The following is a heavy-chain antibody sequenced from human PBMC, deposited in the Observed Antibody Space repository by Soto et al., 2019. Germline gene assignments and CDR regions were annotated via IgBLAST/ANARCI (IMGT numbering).Heavy chain of an antibody. CDR1: GFTFSTYA. CDR2: ISGSGGST. Sequence: EVQLLESGGGLVQAGGSLRLSYAASGFTFSTYAMSWVRQAPGKGLEWVSAISGSGGSTYYTDSVKGRFTISRDNSKNTLYLQMDSLRAEDTAVYYCAVRKTGSYFDYWGQGTLVTVSS. J-gene: IGHJ4*02. CDR3: AVRKTGSYFDY. D-gene: IGHD1-26*01. V-gene: IGHV3-23*01.